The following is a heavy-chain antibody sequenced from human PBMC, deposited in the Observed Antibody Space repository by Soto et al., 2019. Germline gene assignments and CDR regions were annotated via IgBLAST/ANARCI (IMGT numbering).Heavy chain of an antibody. J-gene: IGHJ4*02. CDR1: GGFISGSGGL. D-gene: IGHD3-10*01. CDR2: IYHNGNT. Sequence: QLHLQESGPGLVKPSETLSLTCTVSGGFISGSGGLWGCIRQPPGKGLESIGTIYHNGNTYYDPSIWSRVTMSVDTSKNEFSLNLNSLTAADTAVYYCARLPRYGSGTYPEFWGQGTLVTVSS. V-gene: IGHV4-39*01. CDR3: ARLPRYGSGTYPEF.